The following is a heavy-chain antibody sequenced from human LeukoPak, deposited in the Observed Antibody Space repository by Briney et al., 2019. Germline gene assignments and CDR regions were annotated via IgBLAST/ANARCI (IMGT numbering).Heavy chain of an antibody. D-gene: IGHD6-13*01. CDR2: IRWNSGSI. J-gene: IGHJ4*02. CDR3: AKDSSSWLEYYFDY. V-gene: IGHV3-9*03. Sequence: GRSLRLSCAASGFTFDDYAMHWVRHAPGKGLEWVSGIRWNSGSIGYADSVKGRFTISRDNAKNSLYLQMNSLRAEDMALYYCAKDSSSWLEYYFDYWGQGTLVTVSS. CDR1: GFTFDDYA.